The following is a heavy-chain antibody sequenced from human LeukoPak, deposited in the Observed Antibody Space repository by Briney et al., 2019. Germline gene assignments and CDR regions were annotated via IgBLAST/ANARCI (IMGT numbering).Heavy chain of an antibody. CDR2: IYYSGST. V-gene: IGHV4-59*01. J-gene: IGHJ3*02. Sequence: SETLSLTCTVSGGSISSYYWSWIRQPPGKGLEWIGYIYYSGSTNYNPSLKSRVTISVDTSKNQFSLKLSSVTAADTAVYYCARGLGYYDSSGYDAFDIWGQGTMVTVSS. CDR3: ARGLGYYDSSGYDAFDI. CDR1: GGSISSYY. D-gene: IGHD3-22*01.